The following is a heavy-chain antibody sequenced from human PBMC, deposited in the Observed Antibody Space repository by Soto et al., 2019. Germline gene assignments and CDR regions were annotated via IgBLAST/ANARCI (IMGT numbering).Heavy chain of an antibody. V-gene: IGHV3-53*01. CDR3: ARDKGYSPNDYYYGMDV. J-gene: IGHJ6*02. D-gene: IGHD3-22*01. Sequence: GGSLRLSCAASGFTVSSNYMSWVRQAPGKGLEWVSVIYSGGSTYYADSVRGRFTISRDNSKNTLYLQMNSLRAEDTAVYYCARDKGYSPNDYYYGMDVWGQGPTMTV. CDR1: GFTVSSNY. CDR2: IYSGGST.